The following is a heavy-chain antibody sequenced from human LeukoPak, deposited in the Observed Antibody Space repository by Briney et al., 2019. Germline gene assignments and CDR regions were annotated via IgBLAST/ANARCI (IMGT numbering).Heavy chain of an antibody. Sequence: GGSLRLSCAASGFTFSSYWMSWVRQAPGKGLEWVANIKQDGSEKYYVDSVKGRFTISRDNAKNSLYLQMNSLRAEDTAVYYCARERGYDYGDYGWFDPWGQGTLVTVS. CDR1: GFTFSSYW. D-gene: IGHD4-17*01. V-gene: IGHV3-7*03. CDR3: ARERGYDYGDYGWFDP. CDR2: IKQDGSEK. J-gene: IGHJ5*02.